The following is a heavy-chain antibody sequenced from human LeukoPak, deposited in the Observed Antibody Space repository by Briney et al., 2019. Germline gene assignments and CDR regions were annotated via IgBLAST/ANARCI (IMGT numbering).Heavy chain of an antibody. V-gene: IGHV1-8*01. CDR1: GYTFTSYD. D-gene: IGHD3-22*01. Sequence: GASVKVSCKASGYTFTSYDINWVRQATGQGLEWMGWMNPNSGNTGYAQKFQGRVTMTRNTSISTAYMELSSLRSEDTAVYYCARGRVYYDSSGYYYEMDVWGKGTTVTVSP. CDR3: ARGRVYYDSSGYYYEMDV. CDR2: MNPNSGNT. J-gene: IGHJ6*04.